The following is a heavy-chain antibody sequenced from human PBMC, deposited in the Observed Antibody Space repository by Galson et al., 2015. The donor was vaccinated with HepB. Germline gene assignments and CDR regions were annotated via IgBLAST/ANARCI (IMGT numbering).Heavy chain of an antibody. CDR2: IIPNVNVE. Sequence: SVKVSCKGPGSIFTNYAISWVRQAPGQGLEWMAKIIPNVNVEKYAQKFQGRLTVTADRATGTVYMELNSLTSEDTAVYYCTRDRAFEWLVDYWGQGTLVTVSS. CDR3: TRDRAFEWLVDY. V-gene: IGHV1-69*04. J-gene: IGHJ4*02. D-gene: IGHD3-3*01. CDR1: GSIFTNYA.